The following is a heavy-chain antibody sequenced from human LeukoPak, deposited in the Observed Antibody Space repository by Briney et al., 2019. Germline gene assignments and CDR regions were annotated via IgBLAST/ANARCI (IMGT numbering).Heavy chain of an antibody. CDR3: AKDHPIAAAGTGPDFDY. V-gene: IGHV3-23*01. Sequence: PGGSLRLSCAASGFTFSSYAMSWVRQAPGKGLEWVSAISGSGGSTYYADSVKGRFTISRDNSKNTLYLQMNSLRAEDTAAYYCAKDHPIAAAGTGPDFDYWGQGTLVTVSS. CDR1: GFTFSSYA. D-gene: IGHD6-13*01. CDR2: ISGSGGST. J-gene: IGHJ4*02.